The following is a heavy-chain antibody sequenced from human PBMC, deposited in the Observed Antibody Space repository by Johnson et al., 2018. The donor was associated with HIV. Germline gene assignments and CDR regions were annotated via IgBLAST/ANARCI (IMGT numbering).Heavy chain of an antibody. Sequence: MLLVESGGGVVQPGRSLRLSCAASGFTFDDYGMSWVRQAPGKGLEWVANIKQDESEKYYVDSVKGRFTISRDNAKNSLYLQLNSLRAEDTAVYYCARDASYGDYAFDIWGQGTMVTVSS. J-gene: IGHJ3*02. V-gene: IGHV3-7*01. CDR3: ARDASYGDYAFDI. CDR1: GFTFDDYG. CDR2: IKQDESEK. D-gene: IGHD4-17*01.